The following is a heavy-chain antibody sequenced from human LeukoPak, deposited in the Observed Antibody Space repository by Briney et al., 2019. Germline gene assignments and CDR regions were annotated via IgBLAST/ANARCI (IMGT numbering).Heavy chain of an antibody. CDR1: GFTFSSYS. D-gene: IGHD1-26*01. CDR2: ISSSSSYI. J-gene: IGHJ3*02. V-gene: IGHV3-21*01. Sequence: GGSLRLSCAASGFTFSSYSMNWVRQAPGKGLEWVSSISSSSSYIHSADSVRGRFTISRDNARNSLFLQMNSLRAEDTAVYYCARDEWGDAFDIWGQGTMVTVFS. CDR3: ARDEWGDAFDI.